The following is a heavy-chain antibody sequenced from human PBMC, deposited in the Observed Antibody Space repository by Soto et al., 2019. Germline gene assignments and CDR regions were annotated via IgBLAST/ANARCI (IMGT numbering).Heavy chain of an antibody. Sequence: ASVKVSCKASGYTFTGYYMHWVRQAPGQGLEWMGWINPDGGGTNYAQKFQDWVTMTRDTSINTAYMELSRLTSDDTAVYYCARGEVAALFDFWGQGTLVTVSS. V-gene: IGHV1-2*04. CDR2: INPDGGGT. CDR1: GYTFTGYY. CDR3: ARGEVAALFDF. J-gene: IGHJ4*02. D-gene: IGHD2-15*01.